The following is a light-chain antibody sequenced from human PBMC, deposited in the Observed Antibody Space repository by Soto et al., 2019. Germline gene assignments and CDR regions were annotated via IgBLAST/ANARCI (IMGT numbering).Light chain of an antibody. V-gene: IGLV2-8*01. CDR2: EVS. J-gene: IGLJ1*01. CDR1: SSDVGGYSY. Sequence: QSVLTQPASVSGSPGQSITISCTGTSSDVGGYSYVSWYQQHPGDAPKLMIYEVSKRPSGVPDRFSGSKSGNTASLTVSGLQAEDEADYYCTSYAGTYSFFYVFGTGTKVTVL. CDR3: TSYAGTYSFFYV.